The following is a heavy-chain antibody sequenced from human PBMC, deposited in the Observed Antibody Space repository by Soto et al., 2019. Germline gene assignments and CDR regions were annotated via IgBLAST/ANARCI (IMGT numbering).Heavy chain of an antibody. CDR2: IYYSGST. D-gene: IGHD3-3*01. Sequence: SETLSLTCTVSGGSISSYYWSWIRQPPGKGLEWIGYIYYSGSTNYNPSLKSRVTISVDTSKNQFSLKLSSVTAADTAVYYCARRSNYDFWSGSKGRSWFDPWGQGTLVTVSS. CDR3: ARRSNYDFWSGSKGRSWFDP. V-gene: IGHV4-59*08. CDR1: GGSISSYY. J-gene: IGHJ5*02.